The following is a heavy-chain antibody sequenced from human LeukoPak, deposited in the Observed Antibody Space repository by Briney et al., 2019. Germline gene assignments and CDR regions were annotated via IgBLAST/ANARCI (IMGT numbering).Heavy chain of an antibody. V-gene: IGHV3-48*03. D-gene: IGHD4-17*01. CDR2: ISSSGSTI. CDR3: AREPHDYGAHGREGLDY. CDR1: GFTFSSYE. Sequence: GGSLRLSCAASGFTFSSYELNWVRQAPGKGLEWVSYISSSGSTIYYADSVKGRFTISRDNAKNSLYLQMNSLRAEDTAVYYCAREPHDYGAHGREGLDYWGQGTLVTVSS. J-gene: IGHJ4*02.